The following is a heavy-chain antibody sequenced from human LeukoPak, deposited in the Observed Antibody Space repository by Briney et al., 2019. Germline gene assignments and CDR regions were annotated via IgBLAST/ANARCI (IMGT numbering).Heavy chain of an antibody. CDR2: ISGNGGGT. D-gene: IGHD3-10*01. CDR3: AKDLEGSGSSNWFDP. Sequence: GGSLRLSCAASGLTFSSYAMSWVRQAPGKGLEWVSGISGNGGGTYYADSVKGRFTISRDNSKNTLYLQMNSLRAEDTAVCYCAKDLEGSGSSNWFDPWGQGTLVTVSS. V-gene: IGHV3-23*01. CDR1: GLTFSSYA. J-gene: IGHJ5*02.